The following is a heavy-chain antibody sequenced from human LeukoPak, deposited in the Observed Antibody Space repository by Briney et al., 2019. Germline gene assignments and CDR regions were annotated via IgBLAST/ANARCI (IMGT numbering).Heavy chain of an antibody. CDR1: GFTFSSYS. D-gene: IGHD3-3*01. CDR2: ISSSSTI. CDR3: AREYYDFWSGYAKPYYYYYYYMDV. V-gene: IGHV3-48*02. Sequence: GGSLGLSCAASGFTFSSYSMNWVRQAPGKGLEWVSYISSSSTIYYADSVKGRFTISRDNAKNSLYLQMNSLRDEDTAVYYCAREYYDFWSGYAKPYYYYYYYMDVWGKGTTVTVSS. J-gene: IGHJ6*03.